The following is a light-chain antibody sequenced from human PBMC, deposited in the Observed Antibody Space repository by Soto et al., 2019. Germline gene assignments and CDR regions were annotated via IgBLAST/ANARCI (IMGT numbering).Light chain of an antibody. Sequence: VLTHFPATLSLSPGDGATLSCRASQSVSSYLAWCQQKRGQAPRLLIYDSSNRATGIPARFSGSGSGTDFSLIISSLEPEDFAVYYCQQRSVWPLTFGGGTKVDVK. CDR2: DSS. CDR1: QSVSSY. CDR3: QQRSVWPLT. V-gene: IGKV3-11*01. J-gene: IGKJ4*01.